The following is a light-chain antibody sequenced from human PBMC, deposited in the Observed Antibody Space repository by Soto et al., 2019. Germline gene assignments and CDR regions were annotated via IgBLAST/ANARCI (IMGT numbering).Light chain of an antibody. CDR3: QQYGSSPT. J-gene: IGKJ2*01. V-gene: IGKV3-20*01. Sequence: EIVLTQSPGTLSLSPGERATLSCRASQSVSSSYLAWYQQKPGQAPRLLIYGASSRATGIPDRFSGSGSGTDFTFTISRLEPEDLAVYYCQQYGSSPTFGQGTKLEI. CDR1: QSVSSSY. CDR2: GAS.